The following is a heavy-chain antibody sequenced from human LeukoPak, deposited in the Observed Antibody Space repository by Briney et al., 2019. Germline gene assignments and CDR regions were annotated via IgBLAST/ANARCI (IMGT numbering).Heavy chain of an antibody. CDR2: ISGSGGST. CDR3: AKTLDYYYMDV. V-gene: IGHV3-23*01. CDR1: GLTFGSYA. J-gene: IGHJ6*03. Sequence: GGSLRLSCAASGLTFGSYAMSWVRQAPGKGLEWVSAISGSGGSTYYADSVKGRFTISRGNSKNTLYLQMNSLRAEDTAVYYCAKTLDYYYMDVWGKGTTVTVSS. D-gene: IGHD3-16*01.